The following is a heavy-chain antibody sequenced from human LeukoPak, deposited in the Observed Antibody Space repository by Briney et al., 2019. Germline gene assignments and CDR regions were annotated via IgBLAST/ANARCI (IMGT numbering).Heavy chain of an antibody. CDR1: GFTFSNAW. CDR3: AKSRSFTAPGRSYADY. CDR2: IKSKTDGGTT. D-gene: IGHD1-26*01. J-gene: IGHJ4*02. Sequence: GGSLRLSCAASGFTFSNAWMNWVRQAPGKGLEWVGRIKSKTDGGTTDYAAPVKGRFTISRDDSKNTLYLQMNSLRAEDTAVYYCAKSRSFTAPGRSYADYWGQGTLVTVSS. V-gene: IGHV3-15*07.